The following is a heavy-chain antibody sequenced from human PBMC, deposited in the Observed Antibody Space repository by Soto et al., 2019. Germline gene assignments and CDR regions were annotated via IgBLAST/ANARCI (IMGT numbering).Heavy chain of an antibody. J-gene: IGHJ6*02. CDR2: IYYSGNT. V-gene: IGHV4-39*01. CDR1: GGSIVTGSYY. D-gene: IGHD1-1*01. Sequence: SETLSLTCTVSGGSIVTGSYYWGWIRQPPGKGLEWLGHIYYSGNTYYPPSLKSRVTISVDTSKNQFSLRLRSVTAADTAVYYCARLPQEYNYYGMDVWGQGTTVTVSS. CDR3: ARLPQEYNYYGMDV.